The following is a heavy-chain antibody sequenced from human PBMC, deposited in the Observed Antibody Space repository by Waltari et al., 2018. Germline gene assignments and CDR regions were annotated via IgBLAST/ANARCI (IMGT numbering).Heavy chain of an antibody. D-gene: IGHD2-21*02. CDR1: GGSFSGYY. CDR3: ARGTPYCGGDCPRGAFDI. V-gene: IGHV4-34*01. Sequence: QVQLQQWGAGLLKPSETLSLTCAVYGGSFSGYYWSWIRQPPGKGLEWIGEINHSGSTNYNPSLKSRVTISVDTSKNQFSLKLSSVTAADTAVYYCARGTPYCGGDCPRGAFDIWGQGTMVTVSS. J-gene: IGHJ3*02. CDR2: INHSGST.